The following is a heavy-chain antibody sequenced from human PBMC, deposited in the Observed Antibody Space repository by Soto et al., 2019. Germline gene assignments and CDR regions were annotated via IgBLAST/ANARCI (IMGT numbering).Heavy chain of an antibody. CDR2: INSDGSST. D-gene: IGHD6-13*01. Sequence: GGSLRLSCAASGFIFSSFWMHWVRQAPGKGLVWVSRINSDGSSTNYADSVKGRFTISRDNAKNTLYLQMNSLRAEDTAVYYCTRGRVAAAYWGQGTLVTVSS. J-gene: IGHJ4*02. V-gene: IGHV3-74*01. CDR3: TRGRVAAAY. CDR1: GFIFSSFW.